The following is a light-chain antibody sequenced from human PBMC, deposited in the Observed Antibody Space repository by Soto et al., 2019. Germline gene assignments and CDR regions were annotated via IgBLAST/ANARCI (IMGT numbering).Light chain of an antibody. J-gene: IGKJ1*01. CDR3: QQGYIPPRT. V-gene: IGKV1-39*01. CDR2: AAS. CDR1: QSISTY. Sequence: DIQMTQSPSSLSASVGDRVTITGRASQSISTYLNWYQQNPGKAPKRLMYAASSLPSRVPSRFSGSGSGTEFPLTISILQPEDFATYYCQQGYIPPRTFGQGTQVQIK.